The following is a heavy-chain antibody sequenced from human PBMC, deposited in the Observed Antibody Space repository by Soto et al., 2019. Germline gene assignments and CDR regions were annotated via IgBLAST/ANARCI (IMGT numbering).Heavy chain of an antibody. CDR3: ARDSRSVVTANPGREKQPYYYYYYGMDV. CDR2: IYSGGST. V-gene: IGHV3-53*01. CDR1: GFTVSSNY. J-gene: IGHJ6*01. Sequence: EVQLVESGGGLIQPGGSLRLSCAASGFTVSSNYMSWVRQAPGKGLEWVSVIYSGGSTYYADSVKGRFTISRDNSKNTLYLQMNSLRAEDTAVYYCARDSRSVVTANPGREKQPYYYYYYGMDVW. D-gene: IGHD2-21*02.